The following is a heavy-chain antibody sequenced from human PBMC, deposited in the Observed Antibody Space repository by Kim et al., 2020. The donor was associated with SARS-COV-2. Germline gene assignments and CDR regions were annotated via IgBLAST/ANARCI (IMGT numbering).Heavy chain of an antibody. CDR2: ISYDGSNK. CDR3: AKDKSGSYGYGGNDY. D-gene: IGHD5-18*01. V-gene: IGHV3-30*18. CDR1: GFTFSSDG. J-gene: IGHJ4*02. Sequence: GGSLRLSCAASGFTFSSDGMHWVRQAPGKGLEWVAVISYDGSNKYYADSVTGRFTISRDNSKNTLYLQMNSRRAEDTAVYYCAKDKSGSYGYGGNDYWGQGTLVTVSS.